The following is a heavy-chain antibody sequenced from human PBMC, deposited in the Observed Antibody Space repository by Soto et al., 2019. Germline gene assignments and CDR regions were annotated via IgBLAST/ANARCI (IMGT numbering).Heavy chain of an antibody. J-gene: IGHJ6*02. CDR3: ARDGDYYGMDV. Sequence: GGSLRLSCRFSGFTSIDHALTWVRQAPGKGLEWVAFTTSQSYGGTTEYAASVKGRFSISRDDSKNIAYLQMNSLQTADTAIYYCARDGDYYGMDVWGQGTTVTVSS. D-gene: IGHD3-3*01. CDR2: TTSQSYGGTT. V-gene: IGHV3-49*04. CDR1: GFTSIDHA.